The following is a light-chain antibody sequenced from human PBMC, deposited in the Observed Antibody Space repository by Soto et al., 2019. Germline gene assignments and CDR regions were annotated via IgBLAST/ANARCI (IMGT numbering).Light chain of an antibody. Sequence: DIQMTQSPSTLSASVGDRVTITCRASQSISDWLAWYQQKPGKAPKLLIYDASSLESGVPSRFSGSGSGTEFTLTISSLQPDDFATYYCQQYNSYSPYTFGQGTKVEIK. CDR3: QQYNSYSPYT. CDR2: DAS. J-gene: IGKJ2*01. V-gene: IGKV1-5*01. CDR1: QSISDW.